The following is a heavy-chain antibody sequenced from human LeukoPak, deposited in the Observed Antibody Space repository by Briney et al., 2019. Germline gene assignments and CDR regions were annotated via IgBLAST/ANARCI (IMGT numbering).Heavy chain of an antibody. CDR3: ARQYFDWLLNY. Sequence: GSLRLSCAASGFTVSSNFLSWVRQPPGKGLEWIGSIYYSGSIYYNPSLKSRVTISVDTSKNQFSLKLSSVTAADTAVYYCARQYFDWLLNYWGQGTLVTVSS. V-gene: IGHV4-39*01. J-gene: IGHJ4*02. CDR2: IYYSGSI. D-gene: IGHD3-9*01. CDR1: GFTVSSNF.